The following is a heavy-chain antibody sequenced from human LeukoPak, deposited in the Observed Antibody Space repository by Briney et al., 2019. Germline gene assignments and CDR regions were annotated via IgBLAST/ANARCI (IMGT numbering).Heavy chain of an antibody. Sequence: GGSLRLSCAASGFTVSSSYMSWVRQAPGKGLEWVSVFYSGGKTYYTDSVKGRFTISRDNSKNTLYLQMNSLRAEDTAVYYCARDKREYQLPTVGHWYDPWGQGTLVTVSS. CDR2: FYSGGKT. D-gene: IGHD2-2*01. V-gene: IGHV3-53*01. CDR1: GFTVSSSY. CDR3: ARDKREYQLPTVGHWYDP. J-gene: IGHJ5*02.